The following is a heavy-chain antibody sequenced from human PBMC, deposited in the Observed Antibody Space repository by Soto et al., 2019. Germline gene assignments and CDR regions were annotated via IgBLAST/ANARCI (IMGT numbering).Heavy chain of an antibody. CDR2: IIPIFGTT. CDR3: ATEPSASRGVIYGWFDP. CDR1: GGTFSSYA. D-gene: IGHD3-10*01. J-gene: IGHJ5*02. V-gene: IGHV1-69*06. Sequence: SVKVSCKASGGTFSSYAISWVRQAPGQGLEWMGGIIPIFGTTNYAQKFQGRVTMTEDTSTDTAYMELSSLRSEDTAVYYCATEPSASRGVIYGWFDPWGQGTLVTVSS.